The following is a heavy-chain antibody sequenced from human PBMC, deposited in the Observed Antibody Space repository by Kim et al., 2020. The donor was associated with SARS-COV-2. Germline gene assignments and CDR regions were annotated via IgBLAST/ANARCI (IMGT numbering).Heavy chain of an antibody. D-gene: IGHD3-10*01. CDR3: ARDRQRFGELFDL. CDR2: INAVSGTT. CDR1: GYSFSSYA. J-gene: IGHJ4*02. Sequence: ASVKVSCKASGYSFSSYAMHWVRQAPGQKLEWMGWINAVSGTTSYSLKFQGRVTITRDASANTYYLELSSLRSEDTAVYYCARDRQRFGELFDLWGQGTLVTVSS. V-gene: IGHV1-3*01.